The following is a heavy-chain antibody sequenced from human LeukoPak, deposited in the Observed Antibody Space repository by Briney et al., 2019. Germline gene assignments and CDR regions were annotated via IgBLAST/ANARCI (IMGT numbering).Heavy chain of an antibody. J-gene: IGHJ4*02. V-gene: IGHV1-2*02. Sequence: ASVKVSCKASGYTFTGYYMHWVRQAPGQGLEWMGWINPNSGGTNYAQKFQGRVTITADESTSTAYMELSSLRSEDTAVYYCARGGGATIDSDSYYFDYWGQGTLVTVSS. CDR3: ARGGGATIDSDSYYFDY. CDR2: INPNSGGT. CDR1: GYTFTGYY. D-gene: IGHD5-12*01.